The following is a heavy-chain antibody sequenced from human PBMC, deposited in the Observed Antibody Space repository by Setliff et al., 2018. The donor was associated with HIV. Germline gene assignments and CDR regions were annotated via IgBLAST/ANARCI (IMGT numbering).Heavy chain of an antibody. Sequence: KPSETLSLTCTVSGRSISSGYYYWSWIRQHPGKGLEWIGYIYNTGSTYHSPSPESRFTISIDTSKNQFSLKLCSVTPADTAVYYFAREESTEDYGSGSYGPTFPPPLIYWGQGTLVTVSS. V-gene: IGHV4-31*03. J-gene: IGHJ4*02. CDR2: IYNTGST. CDR1: GRSISSGYYY. CDR3: AREESTEDYGSGSYGPTFPPPLIY. D-gene: IGHD3-10*01.